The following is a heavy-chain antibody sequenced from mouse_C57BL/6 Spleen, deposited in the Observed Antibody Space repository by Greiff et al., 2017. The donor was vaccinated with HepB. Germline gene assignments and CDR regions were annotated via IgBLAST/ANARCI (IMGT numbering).Heavy chain of an antibody. V-gene: IGHV5-17*01. D-gene: IGHD2-5*01. CDR2: ISSGSSTI. CDR1: GFTFSDYG. Sequence: EVNVVESGGGLVKPGGSLKLSCAASGFTFSDYGMHWVRQAPEKGLEWVAYISSGSSTIYYADTVKGRFTISRDNAKNTLFLQMTSLRSEDTAMYYCTRPKAIVTNYYAMDYWGQGTSVTVSS. CDR3: TRPKAIVTNYYAMDY. J-gene: IGHJ4*01.